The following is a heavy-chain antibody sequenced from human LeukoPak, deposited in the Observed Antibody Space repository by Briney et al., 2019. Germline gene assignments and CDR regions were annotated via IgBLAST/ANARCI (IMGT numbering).Heavy chain of an antibody. CDR2: ISSSGSTI. CDR3: ARESSGYSYYYGMDV. J-gene: IGHJ6*02. V-gene: IGHV3-48*03. Sequence: PGGSLRLSCAASGFTFSNYEMNWVRQAPGKGLEWVSYISSSGSTIYDADSVKGRFTISRDNAKNSLYLQMNSLRAEDTAVYYCARESSGYSYYYGMDVWGQGTTVTVSS. D-gene: IGHD3-22*01. CDR1: GFTFSNYE.